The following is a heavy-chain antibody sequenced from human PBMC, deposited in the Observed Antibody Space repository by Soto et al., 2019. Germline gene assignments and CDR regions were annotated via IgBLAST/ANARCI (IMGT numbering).Heavy chain of an antibody. V-gene: IGHV1-46*01. D-gene: IGHD3-10*01. CDR3: AREWFGELLTAFDI. J-gene: IGHJ3*02. CDR2: INPSGGST. Sequence: ASVKVSCKASGYTFTSYYIHWVRQAPGQGLEWMGIINPSGGSTSYAQKFQGRVTMTRDTSTSTVYMELSSLRSEDTAVYYCAREWFGELLTAFDIWGPGTMIAV. CDR1: GYTFTSYY.